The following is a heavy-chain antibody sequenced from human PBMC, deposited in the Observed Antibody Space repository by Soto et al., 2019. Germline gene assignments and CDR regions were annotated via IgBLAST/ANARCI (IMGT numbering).Heavy chain of an antibody. CDR2: IYYSGST. V-gene: IGHV4-59*08. D-gene: IGHD3-3*01. CDR3: ARRASYYDFWSGYYQGAADYYYYMDV. CDR1: GGSISSYY. Sequence: QVQLQESGPGLVKPSETLSLTCTVSGGSISSYYWSWIRQPPGKGLEWIGYIYYSGSTNYNPSLKSRVTISVDTSKNQFSLKLSSVTAADTAVYYCARRASYYDFWSGYYQGAADYYYYMDVWGKGTTVTVSS. J-gene: IGHJ6*03.